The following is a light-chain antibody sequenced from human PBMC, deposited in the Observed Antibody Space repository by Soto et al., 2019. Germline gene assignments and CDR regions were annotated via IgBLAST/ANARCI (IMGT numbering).Light chain of an antibody. CDR3: QQYNSYPLT. CDR1: QSISSW. Sequence: DIQMTQSPSALSASVGDRVTITCRASQSISSWLAWYQHKPGKAPKLLIYKASSLESGVPSRVSGSGSRTEFTLTISSLQPDDFATYFCQQYNSYPLTFGGGTKVEIK. CDR2: KAS. J-gene: IGKJ4*01. V-gene: IGKV1-5*03.